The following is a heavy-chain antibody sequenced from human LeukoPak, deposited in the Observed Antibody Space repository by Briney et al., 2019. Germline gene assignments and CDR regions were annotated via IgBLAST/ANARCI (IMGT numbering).Heavy chain of an antibody. Sequence: SETLSLTCTVSGGSISTYYRSWIRQPPGKGLEWIGYIYYTGSTNYNPSLKSRVTISVDTSKNQFSLKLSSVTAADTAVFYCARGHFYGSGSYYSRGLLVDYWGQGTLVTVSS. CDR1: GGSISTYY. CDR2: IYYTGST. D-gene: IGHD3-10*01. V-gene: IGHV4-59*01. CDR3: ARGHFYGSGSYYSRGLLVDY. J-gene: IGHJ4*02.